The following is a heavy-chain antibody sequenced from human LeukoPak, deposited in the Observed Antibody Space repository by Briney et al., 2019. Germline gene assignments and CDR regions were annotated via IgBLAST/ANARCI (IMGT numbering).Heavy chain of an antibody. D-gene: IGHD3-10*01. Sequence: SVKVSCKASGYTFTDYFMHWVRQAPGQGLEWMGGIIPIFGTANYAQKFQGRVTITADKSTSTAYMELSSLRSEDTAVYYCASHPDYYGSGSYTVNYYYYYYMDVWGKGTTVTVSS. CDR2: IIPIFGTA. V-gene: IGHV1-69*06. J-gene: IGHJ6*03. CDR3: ASHPDYYGSGSYTVNYYYYYYMDV. CDR1: GYTFTDYF.